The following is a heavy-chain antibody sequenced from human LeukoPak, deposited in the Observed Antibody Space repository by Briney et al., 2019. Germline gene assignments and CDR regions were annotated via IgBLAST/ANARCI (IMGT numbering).Heavy chain of an antibody. CDR2: ISSSSSYI. CDR3: ARDLGDTFDY. V-gene: IGHV3-21*01. Sequence: GGSLRLSCAASGFTLSNYNMNWVRQAPGKGLEWVSSISSSSSYIYYTDSVKGRFTISRDNAKNSLYLQMNSLRAEDTAVYYCARDLGDTFDYWGQGTLVTVSS. CDR1: GFTLSNYN. J-gene: IGHJ4*02.